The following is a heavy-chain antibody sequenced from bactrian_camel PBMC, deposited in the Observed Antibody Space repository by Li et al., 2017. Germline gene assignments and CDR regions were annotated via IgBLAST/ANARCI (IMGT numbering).Heavy chain of an antibody. CDR1: GYTKGNWC. V-gene: IGHV3S63*01. J-gene: IGHJ4*01. Sequence: QVQLVESGGGSVQAGESLRLSCSASGYTKGNWCVGWFRQGPGIQRLREGVATIYTGDNSAAYADSVKGRFTISQDNAKSTLYLQMNSLKPEDTAMYYCAARKVARGSHFSLGRAPALRRDEYNFWGQGTQVTVS. CDR3: AARKVARGSHFSLGRAPALRRDEYNF. D-gene: IGHD2*01. CDR2: IYTGDNSA.